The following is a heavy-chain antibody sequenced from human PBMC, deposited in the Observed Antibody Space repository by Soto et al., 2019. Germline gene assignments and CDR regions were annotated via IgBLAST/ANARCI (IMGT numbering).Heavy chain of an antibody. CDR3: ARHGSILLDY. J-gene: IGHJ4*02. CDR2: IYYSGST. V-gene: IGHV4-59*08. CDR1: GGSISSYY. D-gene: IGHD3-10*01. Sequence: SSETLSLTCTVSGGSISSYYWSWIRQPPGKGLEWIGYIYYSGSTNYNPSLKSRVTISVDTSKNQFSLKLSSVTAADTAVYYCARHGSILLDYWGQGTLVTVSS.